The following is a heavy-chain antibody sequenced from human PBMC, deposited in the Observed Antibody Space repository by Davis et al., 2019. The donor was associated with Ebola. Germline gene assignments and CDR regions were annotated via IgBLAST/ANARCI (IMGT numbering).Heavy chain of an antibody. CDR1: GFSFRYFW. D-gene: IGHD6-25*01. CDR3: AVASGSGWFDP. CDR2: ITEDGSEE. Sequence: GESLKISCAASGFSFRYFWMNWLRQAPGKGLEWVAHITEDGSEEYYVDSVKGRFTISRDNAKNSLFLQMNSLGAEDTAVYYCAVASGSGWFDPWGQGTLVTVFS. V-gene: IGHV3-7*01. J-gene: IGHJ5*02.